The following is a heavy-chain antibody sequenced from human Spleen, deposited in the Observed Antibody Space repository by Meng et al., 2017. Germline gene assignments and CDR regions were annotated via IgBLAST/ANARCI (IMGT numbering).Heavy chain of an antibody. CDR3: ARSGDNIVVVPVARTNWFDP. J-gene: IGHJ5*02. CDR1: GGTFSNYA. Sequence: VPLVQSGAEVKKPGSSVKVSCKASGGTFSNYAISWVRQAPGQGLEWMGGIIPVFGASNYAQKFQDRVTITTDESTSTVLMELSSLRSEDTAVYYCARSGDNIVVVPVARTNWFDPWGQGTLVTVSS. CDR2: IIPVFGAS. V-gene: IGHV1-69*05. D-gene: IGHD2-2*01.